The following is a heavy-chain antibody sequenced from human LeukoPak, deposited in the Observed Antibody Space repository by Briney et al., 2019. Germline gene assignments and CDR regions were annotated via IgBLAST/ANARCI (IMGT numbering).Heavy chain of an antibody. CDR1: GFTFSTYW. CDR3: AKDQKWGPADYYFDS. Sequence: GGSLRLSCAASGFTFSTYWMSWVRQAPGKGLEWVTVISTDGKDKKYADSVKGRFAISRDNSKNTLDLQMNSLRAEDTAVYYCAKDQKWGPADYYFDSWGQGTLVTVSS. J-gene: IGHJ4*02. D-gene: IGHD2-2*01. CDR2: ISTDGKDK. V-gene: IGHV3-30*18.